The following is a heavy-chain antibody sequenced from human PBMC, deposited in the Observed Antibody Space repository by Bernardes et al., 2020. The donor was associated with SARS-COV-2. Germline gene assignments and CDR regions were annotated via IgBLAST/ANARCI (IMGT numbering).Heavy chain of an antibody. Sequence: AVTVSRKASGFTLTSPAVQWVRPARGQRREWIGCIVVGSGNTNYAQKFQERVTITRDISTSTAYMELSSLRSEDTAVYYCAADPFFAVAGTGDYWGQGTLVTVSS. CDR1: GFTLTSPA. CDR3: AADPFFAVAGTGDY. V-gene: IGHV1-58*01. D-gene: IGHD6-19*01. CDR2: IVVGSGNT. J-gene: IGHJ4*02.